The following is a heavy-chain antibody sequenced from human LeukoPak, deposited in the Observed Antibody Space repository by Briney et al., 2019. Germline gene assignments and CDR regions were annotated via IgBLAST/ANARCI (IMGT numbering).Heavy chain of an antibody. CDR3: ARGYCSSTSCWNWFDP. V-gene: IGHV4-59*12. Sequence: SETLSLTCTVSGGSISSYYWSWIRQPPGKGLEWIGYIYYTGSTNYNPSLTSRVTISVDTSKNQFSLKLSSVTAADTAVYYCARGYCSSTSCWNWFDPWGQGTLVTVSS. J-gene: IGHJ5*02. D-gene: IGHD2-2*01. CDR2: IYYTGST. CDR1: GGSISSYY.